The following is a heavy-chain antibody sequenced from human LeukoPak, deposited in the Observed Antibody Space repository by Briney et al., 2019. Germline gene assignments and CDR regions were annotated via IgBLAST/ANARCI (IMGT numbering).Heavy chain of an antibody. CDR2: ITGSGVST. D-gene: IGHD6-13*01. V-gene: IGHV3-23*01. CDR1: GFTFNSYA. J-gene: IGHJ4*02. Sequence: GGSLRLSCAASGFTFNSYAMNWVRQAPGKGLEWISAITGSGVSTYFADSVKGRFTISRDNSKNTLYLQMNSLRAEDTAVYYCANVSMGSWYFDHWGQGTLVTVSS. CDR3: ANVSMGSWYFDH.